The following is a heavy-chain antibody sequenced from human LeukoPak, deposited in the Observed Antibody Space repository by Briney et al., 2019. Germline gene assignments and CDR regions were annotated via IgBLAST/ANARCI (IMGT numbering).Heavy chain of an antibody. J-gene: IGHJ5*02. D-gene: IGHD3-22*01. Sequence: ASVKVSCKASGFTFRTSAVQWVRQARGQRLEWIGWIVVGSGNTNYAQKFQERVTISRDMSTSTAYMELSSLRSEDTAVYYCAAQVNYHDSTVWDPWGQGTLVTVSS. V-gene: IGHV1-58*01. CDR2: IVVGSGNT. CDR3: AAQVNYHDSTVWDP. CDR1: GFTFRTSA.